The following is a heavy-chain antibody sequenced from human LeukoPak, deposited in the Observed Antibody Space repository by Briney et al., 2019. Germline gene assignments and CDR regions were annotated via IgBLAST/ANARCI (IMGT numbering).Heavy chain of an antibody. CDR1: GGSISSYY. V-gene: IGHV4-59*08. D-gene: IGHD6-19*01. CDR2: IYYSGST. Sequence: SETLSLTCTVSGGSISSYYWSWIRQPPGKGLEWIGYIYYSGSTNYNPSLKSRVTISVDTSKNQFSLKLSSVTAADTAVYYCARQRGRGISGWSFDYWGQGTLVTVSS. CDR3: ARQRGRGISGWSFDY. J-gene: IGHJ4*02.